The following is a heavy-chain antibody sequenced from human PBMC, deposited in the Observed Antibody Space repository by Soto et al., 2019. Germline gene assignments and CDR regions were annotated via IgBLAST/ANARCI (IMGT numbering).Heavy chain of an antibody. D-gene: IGHD5-12*01. CDR1: GFTFSSYS. CDR3: ARSGYDWEYYYYYMDV. CDR2: ISSSGSTI. J-gene: IGHJ6*03. Sequence: GGSLRLSCAASGFTFSSYSMNWVRQAPGKGLEWVSYISSSGSTIYYADSVKGRFTISRDNAKNSLYLQMNSLRAEDTAVYYCARSGYDWEYYYYYMDVWGKGTTVTVSS. V-gene: IGHV3-48*01.